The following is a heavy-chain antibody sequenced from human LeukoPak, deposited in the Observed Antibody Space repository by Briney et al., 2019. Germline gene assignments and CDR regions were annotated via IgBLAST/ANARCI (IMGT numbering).Heavy chain of an antibody. J-gene: IGHJ4*02. V-gene: IGHV5-51*01. CDR1: GFRFTNFW. CDR3: ATPTTGCSSTSCYLLF. Sequence: GESLKISCKASGFRFTNFWIGWVRQMPGKGLEWMGVIYPADSETTYSPSFQGQVTISADKSISTAYLQWSSLKASDTAMYYCATPTTGCSSTSCYLLFWGQGTLVTVSS. CDR2: IYPADSET. D-gene: IGHD2-2*01.